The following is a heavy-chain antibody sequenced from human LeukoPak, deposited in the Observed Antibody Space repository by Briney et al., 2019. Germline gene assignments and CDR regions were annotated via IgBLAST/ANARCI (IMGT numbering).Heavy chain of an antibody. CDR3: AREHSSSWDQFDY. J-gene: IGHJ4*02. CDR2: IIPILGIA. D-gene: IGHD6-13*01. Sequence: SVKVSCKASGGTFSSYAISWVRQAPGQGLEWMGRIIPILGIANYAQKFQGRVTITADKSTSTAYMELSSLRSEDGAVYYCAREHSSSWDQFDYWGQGTLVTVSS. V-gene: IGHV1-69*04. CDR1: GGTFSSYA.